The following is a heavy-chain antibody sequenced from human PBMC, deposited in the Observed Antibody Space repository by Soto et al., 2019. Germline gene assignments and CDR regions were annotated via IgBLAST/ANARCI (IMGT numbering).Heavy chain of an antibody. J-gene: IGHJ5*02. D-gene: IGHD2-2*01. Sequence: SETLSLTCTVSGGSISSGDYYWSWIRQPPGKGLEWIGYIYYSGSTYYNPSLKSRVTISVDTSKNQFSLKLSSVTAADTAVYYCARATRGYCSSTSCCLSGDFDPWGQGTLVTVSS. CDR1: GGSISSGDYY. V-gene: IGHV4-30-4*01. CDR3: ARATRGYCSSTSCCLSGDFDP. CDR2: IYYSGST.